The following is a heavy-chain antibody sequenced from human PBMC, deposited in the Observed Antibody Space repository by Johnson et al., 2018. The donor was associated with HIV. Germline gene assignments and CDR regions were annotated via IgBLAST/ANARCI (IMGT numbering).Heavy chain of an antibody. Sequence: VQLVESGGGLVQPGSSLRLSCAASGFRFDDYAMHWVRQAPGKGLEWVSSISGGGSTGYADSVKGRFTISRDNAKNSLYLQMNSLRAEDTALDYCARGALGAFDIWGQGTMVTVSS. V-gene: IGHV3-9*01. CDR2: ISGGGST. CDR1: GFRFDDYA. CDR3: ARGALGAFDI. D-gene: IGHD3-3*02. J-gene: IGHJ3*02.